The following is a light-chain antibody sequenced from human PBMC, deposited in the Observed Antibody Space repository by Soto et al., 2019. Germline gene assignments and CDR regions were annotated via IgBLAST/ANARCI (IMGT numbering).Light chain of an antibody. CDR1: QYTSTN. Sequence: DIQMTQSPSSLSASLGDRVTITCRASQYTSTNLNWYQHKPGKAPNLLIYGASNLQGGVPSRFSGSGSGTDFTLTISSLQPEDFATYYCQQTLSFPPTFGQGTKV. J-gene: IGKJ1*01. CDR3: QQTLSFPPT. CDR2: GAS. V-gene: IGKV1-39*01.